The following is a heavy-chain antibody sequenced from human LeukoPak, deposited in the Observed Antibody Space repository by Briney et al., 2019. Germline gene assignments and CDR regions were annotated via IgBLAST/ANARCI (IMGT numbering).Heavy chain of an antibody. V-gene: IGHV3-30*02. CDR1: GFTFSGSA. CDR2: IRYDGSNK. D-gene: IGHD2-2*01. Sequence: GGSLRLSCAASGFTFSGSAMHWVRQAPGKGLEWVAFIRYDGSNKYYADSVKGRFTISRDNSKNTLYLQMNSLRAEDTAVYYCAKQGYCSSTSCYSDFDYWGQGTLVTVSS. J-gene: IGHJ4*02. CDR3: AKQGYCSSTSCYSDFDY.